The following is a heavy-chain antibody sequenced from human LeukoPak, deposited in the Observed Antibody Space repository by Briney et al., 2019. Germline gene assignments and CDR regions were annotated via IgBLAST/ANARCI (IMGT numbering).Heavy chain of an antibody. CDR1: GYTSSNYG. Sequence: GASVTVSCKASGYTSSNYGVNWVRQAPGQGLEWLGWISIYNGNTNYAQILQGRVTMTTDTSTSTVYMELRSLRSDDTAVYYCASNPRGDSWTFDYWGQGTLVTVSS. J-gene: IGHJ4*02. CDR3: ASNPRGDSWTFDY. D-gene: IGHD2-21*02. V-gene: IGHV1-18*04. CDR2: ISIYNGNT.